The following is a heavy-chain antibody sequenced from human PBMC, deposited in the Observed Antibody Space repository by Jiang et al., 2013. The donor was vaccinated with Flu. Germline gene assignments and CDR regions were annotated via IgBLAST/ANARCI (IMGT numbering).Heavy chain of an antibody. D-gene: IGHD3-22*01. CDR3: VRETHPLTSYYDTGSYYLDD. CDR1: GYTFTAYY. Sequence: GAEVKKPGASVKVSCKASGYTFTAYYVHWVRQAPGQGLEWLGWINPNSGGTNYAHKFQGRVTMTRDTSISTAYMELTRLKSDDTAVFYCVRETHPLTSYYDTGSYYLDDWGQGTLVTVSS. J-gene: IGHJ4*02. CDR2: INPNSGGT. V-gene: IGHV1-2*02.